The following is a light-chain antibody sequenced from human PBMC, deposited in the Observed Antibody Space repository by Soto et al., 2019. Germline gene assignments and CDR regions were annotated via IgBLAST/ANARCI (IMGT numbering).Light chain of an antibody. V-gene: IGKV3-15*01. J-gene: IGKJ4*01. Sequence: EIVMTQSPATLSVSPGERATLSCRASQNIRTNLAWYQQKPGQAPRLLMYGASTRATGIPVRFSGSGSGTEFTLTISRLEPEDFAVYFCQQYGRTPLTFGGGSKVEIK. CDR3: QQYGRTPLT. CDR1: QNIRTN. CDR2: GAS.